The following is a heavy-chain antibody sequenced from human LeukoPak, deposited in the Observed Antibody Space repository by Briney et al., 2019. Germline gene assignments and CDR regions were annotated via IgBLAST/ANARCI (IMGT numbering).Heavy chain of an antibody. Sequence: GGSLRLSCAASGFAFSGYSMSWVRQAPGKGLEWVSLIGLNTYYADSVKGRFTISRDNSKNTVYPQMNSLRAEDTAVYYCAGRRRPAGSTYYPFDYWGQGTLVTVSS. D-gene: IGHD3-22*01. CDR3: AGRRRPAGSTYYPFDY. V-gene: IGHV3-23*01. J-gene: IGHJ4*02. CDR2: IGLNT. CDR1: GFAFSGYS.